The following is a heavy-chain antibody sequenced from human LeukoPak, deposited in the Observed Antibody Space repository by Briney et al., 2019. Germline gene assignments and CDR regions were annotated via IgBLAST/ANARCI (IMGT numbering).Heavy chain of an antibody. V-gene: IGHV4-38-2*02. CDR3: ARGSSSWYFHWFDP. CDR2: IYHSGST. D-gene: IGHD6-13*01. CDR1: DYSISSGYY. Sequence: SETLSLSCTVSDYSISSGYYWGWIRQPPGKGLEWIGSIYHSGSTYYNPSLKSRVTISVDTSKNQFSLKLSSVTAADTAMYYCARGSSSWYFHWFDPWGQGTLVTVSS. J-gene: IGHJ5*02.